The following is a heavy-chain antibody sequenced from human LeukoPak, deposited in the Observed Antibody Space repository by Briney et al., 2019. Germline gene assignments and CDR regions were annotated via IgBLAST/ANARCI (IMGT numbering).Heavy chain of an antibody. CDR3: ARDRGSGWSVDY. D-gene: IGHD6-19*01. J-gene: IGHJ4*02. V-gene: IGHV4-59*12. Sequence: SETLSLTCTVSGGSISSYYWSWVRQPPGKGLEWIGYIYHSGSTYYNPSLKSRVTISVDRSKNQFSLKLSSVTAADTAVYYCARDRGSGWSVDYWGQGTLVTVSS. CDR2: IYHSGST. CDR1: GGSISSYY.